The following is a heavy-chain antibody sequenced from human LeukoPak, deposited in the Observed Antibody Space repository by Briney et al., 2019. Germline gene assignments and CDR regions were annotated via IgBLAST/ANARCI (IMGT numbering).Heavy chain of an antibody. CDR2: IYYDGST. CDR1: GDSISSYY. CDR3: ARVAMSENYYDSSGYFDY. D-gene: IGHD3-22*01. Sequence: AGTLSLSCTASGDSISSYYWSWIRQPPGKGLEWIWYIYYDGSTNYNPSLKSRVTISVDPSKNQFSLKLSSMTATDTAVYYCARVAMSENYYDSSGYFDYWGQGTLVTVSS. J-gene: IGHJ4*02. V-gene: IGHV4-59*01.